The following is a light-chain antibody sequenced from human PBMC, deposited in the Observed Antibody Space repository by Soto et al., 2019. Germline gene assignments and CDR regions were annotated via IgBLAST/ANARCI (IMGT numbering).Light chain of an antibody. CDR3: QQLNSYPIT. J-gene: IGKJ5*01. Sequence: DIQMTQSPSILSASVGDRFTITCRASQSISSWLAWYQQKTGKPPNLLIHKASHLESGVPSRFSGRGSGTEFTLTISSLQPGDFETYYCQQLNSYPITFGQGTRLEIK. CDR2: KAS. V-gene: IGKV1-5*03. CDR1: QSISSW.